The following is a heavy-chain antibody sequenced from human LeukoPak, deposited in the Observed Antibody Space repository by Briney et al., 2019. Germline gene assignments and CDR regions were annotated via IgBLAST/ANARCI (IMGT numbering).Heavy chain of an antibody. D-gene: IGHD1-1*01. CDR3: ARHAVEAASRWFDP. Sequence: WVRQAPGKGLEWIGSIYYSGSTYYNPSLKSRVTMSVDTSKKQFSLKLSSVTAADTAVYYCARHAVEAASRWFDPWGQGTLVTVSS. CDR2: IYYSGST. J-gene: IGHJ5*02. V-gene: IGHV4-39*01.